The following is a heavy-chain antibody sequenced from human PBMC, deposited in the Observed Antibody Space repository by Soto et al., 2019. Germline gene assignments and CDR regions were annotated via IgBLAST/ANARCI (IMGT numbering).Heavy chain of an antibody. D-gene: IGHD3-3*01. CDR1: GFTSSNCG. Sequence: PXGSLRLSCAASGFTSSNCGMSWVRQAPGKGLEWVSVMSGSGDDAYYADSVKGRFTISRDNSKNMLYLQMKSLRAEDTAVYFCAKKVTIYAVEPADDWGQGTQVTVSS. CDR2: MSGSGDDA. CDR3: AKKVTIYAVEPADD. V-gene: IGHV3-23*01. J-gene: IGHJ4*02.